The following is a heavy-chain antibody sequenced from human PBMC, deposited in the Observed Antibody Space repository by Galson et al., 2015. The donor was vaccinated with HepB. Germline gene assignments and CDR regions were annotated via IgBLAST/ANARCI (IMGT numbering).Heavy chain of an antibody. CDR3: ARGMPAWAAAAEKYFHY. Sequence: SLRLSCAASGFTFSHSWMSWVRQAPGKGLEWVANINQDGSDNYYVDSVKGRFTISRDNAKNSLYLQMNSLRAEDTAVYYCARGMPAWAAAAEKYFHYWGQGTLVAVSS. V-gene: IGHV3-7*03. D-gene: IGHD6-13*01. J-gene: IGHJ1*01. CDR1: GFTFSHSW. CDR2: INQDGSDN.